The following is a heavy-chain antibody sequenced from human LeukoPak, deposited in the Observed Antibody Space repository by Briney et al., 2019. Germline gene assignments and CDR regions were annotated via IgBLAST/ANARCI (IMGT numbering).Heavy chain of an antibody. D-gene: IGHD3-10*01. CDR1: GYTFTSYY. Sequence: ASVKVSCKASGYTFTSYYMHWVRQAPGQGLEWMGIINPSGGSTGYAQKFQGRVTMTRDMSTSTVYMELSSLRSEDTAVYYCARGTMVRGVITGWFDPWGQGTLVTVSS. CDR2: INPSGGST. V-gene: IGHV1-46*01. J-gene: IGHJ5*02. CDR3: ARGTMVRGVITGWFDP.